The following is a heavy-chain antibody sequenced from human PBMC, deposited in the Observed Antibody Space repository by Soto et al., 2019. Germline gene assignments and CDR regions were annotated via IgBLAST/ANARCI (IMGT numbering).Heavy chain of an antibody. CDR1: GFIFTGYA. D-gene: IGHD6-19*01. V-gene: IGHV3-23*01. CDR3: AKDAGSGWTFDY. Sequence: PGWSLRLSCAASGFIFTGYAMSWVRQAPGKGPEWVSVITYNGGRTYYADSVKGRFTISRDNSKNMLYLLMNSLRAEDTALYYCAKDAGSGWTFDYWGLGTLVTVSS. J-gene: IGHJ4*02. CDR2: ITYNGGRT.